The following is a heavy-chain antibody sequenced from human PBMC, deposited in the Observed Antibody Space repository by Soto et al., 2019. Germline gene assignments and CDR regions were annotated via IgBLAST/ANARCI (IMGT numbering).Heavy chain of an antibody. J-gene: IGHJ4*02. CDR2: ILYSGST. D-gene: IGHD6-19*01. CDR1: GGSITRNNHY. Sequence: QLQLQESGPGLVKTSGTLSLTCIVSGGSITRNNHYWGWIRQSPGKGLEWIGSILYSGSTNYNPSLKSRVTLSVEMSKNQFSLKMSSVTAADTALYYCARLGSSGWYQGSYFDYWGQGTLVTVSS. CDR3: ARLGSSGWYQGSYFDY. V-gene: IGHV4-39*01.